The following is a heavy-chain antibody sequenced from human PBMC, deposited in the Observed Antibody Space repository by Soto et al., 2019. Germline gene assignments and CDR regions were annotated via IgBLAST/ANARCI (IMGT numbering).Heavy chain of an antibody. CDR2: ISYDGSNK. CDR3: ALTTGQWLVMGGFDY. J-gene: IGHJ4*02. V-gene: IGHV3-30*03. CDR1: GFIFRNYG. Sequence: QVQLVESGGGVVQPGRSLRLSCAASGFIFRNYGMHWVRQAPGKGLEWVAVISYDGSNKYYADSMKGRFTFSRDNSKNTLYLQMNSLRAEDTAVYYCALTTGQWLVMGGFDYWGQGTLVTVSS. D-gene: IGHD6-19*01.